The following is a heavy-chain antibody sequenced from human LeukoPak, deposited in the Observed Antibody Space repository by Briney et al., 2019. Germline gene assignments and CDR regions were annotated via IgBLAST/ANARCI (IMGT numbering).Heavy chain of an antibody. CDR3: ARDRPLLWFGELDLGRTYYYYGMDV. D-gene: IGHD3-10*01. CDR1: GYTFTSYG. Sequence: ASVKVSCKASGYTFTSYGISWVRQSPGQGLEWMGWISAYNGNTNYAQGLQGRVTMTTDTSTSTAYMELRSLRSDDTAVYYCARDRPLLWFGELDLGRTYYYYGMDVWGKGTTVTVSS. CDR2: ISAYNGNT. J-gene: IGHJ6*04. V-gene: IGHV1-18*04.